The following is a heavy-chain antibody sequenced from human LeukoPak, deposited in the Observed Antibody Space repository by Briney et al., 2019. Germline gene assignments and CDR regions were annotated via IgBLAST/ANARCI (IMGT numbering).Heavy chain of an antibody. CDR3: ATWSGSYYYY. Sequence: TGRSLRLSCAASGFTFSSYAMHWVRQAPGKGLEWVANIKEDGSEKYYVESVKGRFTISRDNAKSSLYLQMNSLRSEDTAVYYCATWSGSYYYYWGQGTLVTVSS. CDR1: GFTFSSYA. V-gene: IGHV3-7*05. J-gene: IGHJ4*02. D-gene: IGHD3-10*02. CDR2: IKEDGSEK.